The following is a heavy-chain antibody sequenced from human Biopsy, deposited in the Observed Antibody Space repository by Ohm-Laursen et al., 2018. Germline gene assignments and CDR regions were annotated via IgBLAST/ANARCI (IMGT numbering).Heavy chain of an antibody. CDR2: INPNSGNA. D-gene: IGHD3-9*01. CDR3: ARVPAYPSIDGYYGLDL. Sequence: GASVKASCKASGYTFAGYYLHWVRQAPGHGLEWMGWINPNSGNANYAQSFQGRLTVTRDTSISTAYMELTSLTFDDTAIYYFARVPAYPSIDGYYGLDLWGQGTTVIVSS. J-gene: IGHJ6*02. V-gene: IGHV1-2*02. CDR1: GYTFAGYY.